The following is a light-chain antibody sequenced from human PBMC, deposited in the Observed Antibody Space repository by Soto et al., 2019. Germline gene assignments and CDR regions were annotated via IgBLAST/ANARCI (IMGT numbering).Light chain of an antibody. CDR1: QSVSSY. CDR2: DAS. Sequence: EIVLTQSPATLSLSPGERATLSCRASQSVSSYLAWYQQKPGQAPRLLIYDASNRATDIPARFSGSGSRTDFTLTIISLEPEDFAVYYCQQRSNWPWTFGQGTKVEIK. J-gene: IGKJ1*01. V-gene: IGKV3-11*01. CDR3: QQRSNWPWT.